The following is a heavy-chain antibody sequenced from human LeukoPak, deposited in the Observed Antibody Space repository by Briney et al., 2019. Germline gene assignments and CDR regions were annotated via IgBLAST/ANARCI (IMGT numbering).Heavy chain of an antibody. J-gene: IGHJ4*02. D-gene: IGHD3-10*01. CDR1: GGSISSSSYY. CDR3: ARVSGSGSYPDSFDY. Sequence: SETLSLTCTVSGGSISSSSYYWGWIRQPPGKGLEWIGSIYYSGSTYYNPSLKSRVTISVDTSKNQFSLKLSSVTAADTAVYYCARVSGSGSYPDSFDYWGQGTLVTVSS. V-gene: IGHV4-39*07. CDR2: IYYSGST.